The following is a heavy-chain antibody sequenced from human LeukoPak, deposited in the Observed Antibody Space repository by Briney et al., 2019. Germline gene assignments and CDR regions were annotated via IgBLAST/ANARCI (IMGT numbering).Heavy chain of an antibody. CDR2: INHNGNVN. D-gene: IGHD2-15*01. CDR3: ATLLYCSGGSCHHRDY. V-gene: IGHV3-7*03. J-gene: IGHJ4*02. CDR1: GFTFSSYW. Sequence: QPGGSLRLSCAASGFTFSSYWMNWARQAPGKGLEWVASINHNGNVNYYVDSVKGRFTISRDNSKNTLYLQMNSLRAEDTAMYYCATLLYCSGGSCHHRDYWGQGTLVTVSS.